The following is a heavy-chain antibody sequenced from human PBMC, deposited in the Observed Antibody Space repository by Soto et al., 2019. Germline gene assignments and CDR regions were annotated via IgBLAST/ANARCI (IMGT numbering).Heavy chain of an antibody. CDR3: ARDMDYWDAFDI. V-gene: IGHV3-7*01. CDR1: GFTFSSYC. D-gene: IGHD2-8*02. J-gene: IGHJ3*02. Sequence: GGSLRLSCAASGFTFSSYCMSWVRQAPGKGLEWVANIKQDGSEKYYVDSVKGRFTISRDSAKNSLYLQMNSLRAEDTAVYYCARDMDYWDAFDIWGQGTMVTVSS. CDR2: IKQDGSEK.